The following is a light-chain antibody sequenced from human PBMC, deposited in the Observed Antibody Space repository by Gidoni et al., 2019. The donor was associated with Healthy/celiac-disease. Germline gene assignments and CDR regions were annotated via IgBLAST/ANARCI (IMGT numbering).Light chain of an antibody. CDR1: SLRSYY. Sequence: SSELTQDPAVSVALGQTVRTTCQGDSLRSYYASRYQQKPGQAPVLVIYGKNNRPSGIPDRFSGSSSGNTASLTITGAQAEDEADYYCNSRDSSGNHHVVFGGGTKLTVL. CDR3: NSRDSSGNHHVV. CDR2: GKN. J-gene: IGLJ2*01. V-gene: IGLV3-19*01.